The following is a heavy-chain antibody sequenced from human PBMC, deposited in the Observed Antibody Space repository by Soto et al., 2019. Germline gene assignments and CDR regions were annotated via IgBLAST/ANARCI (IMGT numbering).Heavy chain of an antibody. D-gene: IGHD6-13*01. J-gene: IGHJ5*02. V-gene: IGHV4-59*01. Sequence: SETLSLTCTVSGTSIISYHWNWIRQPPGKGLEWIAYTSYSGHTNYNPSLKSRVTISVDTSKNQFSLKVKSVTAADTAVYFCAGSPSALPAPEGWFDPWGQGTLVTVSS. CDR3: AGSPSALPAPEGWFDP. CDR2: TSYSGHT. CDR1: GTSIISYH.